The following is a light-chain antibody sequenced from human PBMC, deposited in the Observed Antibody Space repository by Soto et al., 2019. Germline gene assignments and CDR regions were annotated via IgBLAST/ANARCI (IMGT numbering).Light chain of an antibody. CDR1: SSDVGGYNY. Sequence: QSALTQPPSASGSPGQSVTISCTGTSSDVGGYNYVSWYQQHPGKVPKLMVYEVNKRPSGVPARFSGSKSGNTASLTVSGPQAEDEADYYCSSYAGGNHVFGTGTKVTVL. J-gene: IGLJ1*01. V-gene: IGLV2-8*01. CDR3: SSYAGGNHV. CDR2: EVN.